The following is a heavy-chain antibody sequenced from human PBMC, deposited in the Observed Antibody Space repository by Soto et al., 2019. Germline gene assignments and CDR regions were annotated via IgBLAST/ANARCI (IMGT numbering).Heavy chain of an antibody. Sequence: PSETLSLTCTVSGGSFKSGSYSWSWIRQPPGKGLEWIGYVYHTGRTSYNPSLKSRASISMDTSKNQFSLNLDSVTAADTAVYFCARDFAYFDSWGKGPLVTVSS. D-gene: IGHD3-3*01. J-gene: IGHJ4*02. CDR1: GGSFKSGSYS. CDR3: ARDFAYFDS. CDR2: VYHTGRT. V-gene: IGHV4-61*01.